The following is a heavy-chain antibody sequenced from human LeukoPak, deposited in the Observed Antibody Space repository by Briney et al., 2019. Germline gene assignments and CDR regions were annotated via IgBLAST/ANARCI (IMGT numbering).Heavy chain of an antibody. CDR3: ARAPGAALD. CDR2: INHSGST. Sequence: SETLSLTCAVYGGSFSGYYWSWIRQPPGKGLEWIGEINHSGSTNYNPSLKSRVTVSLDTSKNQFSLKLSSVTAADTAVYYCARAPGAALDWGQGTLVTVSS. J-gene: IGHJ4*02. CDR1: GGSFSGYY. D-gene: IGHD2-15*01. V-gene: IGHV4-34*01.